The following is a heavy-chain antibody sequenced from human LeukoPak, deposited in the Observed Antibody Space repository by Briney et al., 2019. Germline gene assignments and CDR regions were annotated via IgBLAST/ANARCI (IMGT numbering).Heavy chain of an antibody. V-gene: IGHV3-66*01. D-gene: IGHD4/OR15-4a*01. CDR1: GFTISGSY. CDR3: ARGARGAYFDF. J-gene: IGHJ4*02. Sequence: GGSLRLSCAASGFTISGSYMSWVRQVPGKGLEWVSCIYGADTIYYADFVKDRSSISRDSNRNILYLQMNSLRAEDTAVYYCARGARGAYFDFWGQGTLVTVSS. CDR2: IYGADTI.